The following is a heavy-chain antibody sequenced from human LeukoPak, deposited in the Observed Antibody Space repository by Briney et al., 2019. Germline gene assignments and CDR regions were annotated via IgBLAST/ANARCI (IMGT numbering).Heavy chain of an antibody. CDR3: ARRPFLGYYYYYGMDV. J-gene: IGHJ6*02. Sequence: ASVKVSCKASGYTFTSYGISWVRQAPGQGLEWMGWMNPNSGSTGYAQKLQGRVTMTRNTSISTAYMELSSLRSEDTAVYYCARRPFLGYYYYYGMDVWGQGTTVTVSS. D-gene: IGHD3-3*02. V-gene: IGHV1-8*02. CDR1: GYTFTSYG. CDR2: MNPNSGST.